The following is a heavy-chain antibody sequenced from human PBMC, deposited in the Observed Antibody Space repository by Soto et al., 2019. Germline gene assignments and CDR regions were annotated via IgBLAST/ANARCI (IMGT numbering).Heavy chain of an antibody. Sequence: SETLSLNCAVYVGSFSGYYWSWIREPPGKGLEWIGEINHSGSTNYNPSLKSRVTISVDTSKNQFSLKLSSVTAADTAVYYCARHSGYSSSWYYTYYFDYWGQGTLVTVSS. CDR1: VGSFSGYY. D-gene: IGHD6-13*01. CDR3: ARHSGYSSSWYYTYYFDY. J-gene: IGHJ4*02. CDR2: INHSGST. V-gene: IGHV4-34*01.